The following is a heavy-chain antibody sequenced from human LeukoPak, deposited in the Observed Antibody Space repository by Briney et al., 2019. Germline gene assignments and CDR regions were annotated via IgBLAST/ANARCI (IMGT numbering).Heavy chain of an antibody. CDR2: ISAYNGNT. Sequence: ASVKVSCKASGYTFTGYYIHWVRQAPGQGLEWMGWISAYNGNTNYAQKLQGRVTMTTDTSTSTAYMELRSLRSDDTAVYYCARDLRFLEWLFDYWGQGTLVTVSS. J-gene: IGHJ4*02. CDR1: GYTFTGYY. CDR3: ARDLRFLEWLFDY. V-gene: IGHV1-18*04. D-gene: IGHD3-3*01.